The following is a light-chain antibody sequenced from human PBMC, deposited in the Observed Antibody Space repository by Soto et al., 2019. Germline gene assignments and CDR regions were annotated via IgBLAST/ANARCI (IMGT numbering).Light chain of an antibody. CDR2: EVS. J-gene: IGKJ1*01. CDR1: QSVLHSSNNMTY. CDR3: MQTLQLPRT. Sequence: DIVMTQSPDSLGVSLGERATINCKSSQSVLHSSNNMTYLYWYLQKPGQPPQLLIYEVSNRFSGVPDRFSGSGSGTDFTLKISRVEAEDVGVYYCMQTLQLPRTFGQGTKVDI. V-gene: IGKV2D-29*01.